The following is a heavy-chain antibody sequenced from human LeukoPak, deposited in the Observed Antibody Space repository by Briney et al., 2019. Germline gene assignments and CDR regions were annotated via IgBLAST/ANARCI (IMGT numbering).Heavy chain of an antibody. D-gene: IGHD3-22*01. J-gene: IGHJ4*02. V-gene: IGHV4-39*01. CDR3: ARSAKPYYYDSSGYYLDY. Sequence: SETLSLTCTVSGGSISSSRYYWGWIRQPPEKGLEWIGSISYSGSTYYNPSLKSRVTISVDTSKNQFSLKLSSVTAADTAVYYCARSAKPYYYDSSGYYLDYWGQGTLVTVSS. CDR2: ISYSGST. CDR1: GGSISSSRYY.